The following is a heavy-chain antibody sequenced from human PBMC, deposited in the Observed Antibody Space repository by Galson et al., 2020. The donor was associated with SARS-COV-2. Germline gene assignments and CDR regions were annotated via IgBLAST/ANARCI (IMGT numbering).Heavy chain of an antibody. CDR3: ARLTAAGGHHFDN. D-gene: IGHD2-15*01. CDR2: IYPGGSDV. Sequence: GESLKISCQASGYRFISYWIGWVRQMPGKGLEWMGLIYPGGSDVRYSPSFKGQVTISLDKTTSSALLQWASLKASDSGIYYCARLTAAGGHHFDNWSQGTQVTVSS. CDR1: GYRFISYW. V-gene: IGHV5-51*01. J-gene: IGHJ4*02.